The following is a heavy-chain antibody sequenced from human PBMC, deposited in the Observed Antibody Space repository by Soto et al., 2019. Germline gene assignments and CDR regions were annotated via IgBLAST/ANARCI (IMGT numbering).Heavy chain of an antibody. J-gene: IGHJ4*02. V-gene: IGHV3-73*02. CDR3: TRGGTMGLNDY. D-gene: IGHD2-8*01. CDR2: IRSKANSYLT. Sequence: EVQLVASGGGLVQPGGSLKLSCAASGFTFSDSAMHWVRQASGKGLEWVARIRSKANSYLTAYAVSVEGRFSISRDDSKNTTYLEMNSLKTEDTAMYYCTRGGTMGLNDYWGQGTLVTVSS. CDR1: GFTFSDSA.